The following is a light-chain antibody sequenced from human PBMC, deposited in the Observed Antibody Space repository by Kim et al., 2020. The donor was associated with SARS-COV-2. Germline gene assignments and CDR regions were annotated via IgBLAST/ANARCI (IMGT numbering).Light chain of an antibody. V-gene: IGLV1-40*01. J-gene: IGLJ3*02. CDR1: NSNIGAGYG. CDR2: NNN. CDR3: QSYDNSLRGSL. Sequence: QRVTISCTGSNSNIGAGYGVHWYQQLPGTAPKLLLYNNNNRPSGVPDRFSGSKSGTSASLAITGLQAEDEADYYCQSYDNSLRGSLFGGGTKLTVL.